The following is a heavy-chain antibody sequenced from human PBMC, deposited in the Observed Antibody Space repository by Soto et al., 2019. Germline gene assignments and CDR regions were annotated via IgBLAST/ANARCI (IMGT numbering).Heavy chain of an antibody. J-gene: IGHJ4*02. CDR3: ARVAYSYVWGSYRSYYFDY. Sequence: GGSLRLSCAASGFTVSSNYVSWVRQAPGKGLEWVSVIYSGGSTYYADSVKGRFTISRDNSKNTLYLQMNSLRAEDTAVYYCARVAYSYVWGSYRSYYFDYWGQGTLVTVSS. CDR2: IYSGGST. V-gene: IGHV3-53*01. D-gene: IGHD3-16*02. CDR1: GFTVSSNY.